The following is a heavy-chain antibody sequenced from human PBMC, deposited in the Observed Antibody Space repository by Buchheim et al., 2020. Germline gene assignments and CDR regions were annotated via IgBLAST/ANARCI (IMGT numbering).Heavy chain of an antibody. V-gene: IGHV3-30-3*01. D-gene: IGHD6-19*01. CDR2: ISYDGSNK. CDR1: GFTFSSYA. Sequence: QVQLVESGGGVVQPGRSLRLSCAASGFTFSSYAMHWVRQAPGKGLGWVAVISYDGSNKYYADSVKGRFTISRDNSKNTLYLQMNSLRAEDTAVYYCARVAAYSSGWYVIDYWGQGTL. CDR3: ARVAAYSSGWYVIDY. J-gene: IGHJ4*02.